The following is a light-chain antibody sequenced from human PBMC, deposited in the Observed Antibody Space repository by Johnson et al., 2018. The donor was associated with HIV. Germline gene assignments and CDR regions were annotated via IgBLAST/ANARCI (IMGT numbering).Light chain of an antibody. CDR3: GTWDTSLTTGGV. V-gene: IGLV1-51*02. CDR2: EKN. CDR1: SSNIGNNY. J-gene: IGLJ1*01. Sequence: QSVLTQPPSVSAATGPKVTISCSGSSSNIGNNYVSWYQQVPGTAPKLLIYEKNKRPSGIPDRFSGSKSGTSATLAITRLQTGDEPDFYCGTWDTSLTTGGVFGTGTKLTVL.